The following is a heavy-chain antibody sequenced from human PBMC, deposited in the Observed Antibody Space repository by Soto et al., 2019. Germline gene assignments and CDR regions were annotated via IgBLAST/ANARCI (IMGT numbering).Heavy chain of an antibody. CDR1: GFIFSDYA. Sequence: EGQLLESGGGLARPGGSLRLSCVASGFIFSDYAMTWIRQAPGKGLEWVATISASGGNIEYADSLKGRFTISRDNSKKTVYLEINGLTADDTAVHYCAKVAGGLGYFDLWGRGTLVTVSS. CDR3: AKVAGGLGYFDL. J-gene: IGHJ2*01. V-gene: IGHV3-23*01. CDR2: ISASGGNI. D-gene: IGHD3-16*01.